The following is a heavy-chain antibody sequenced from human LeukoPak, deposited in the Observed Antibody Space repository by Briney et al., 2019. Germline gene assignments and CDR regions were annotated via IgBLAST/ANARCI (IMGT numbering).Heavy chain of an antibody. CDR1: GFTFSSYE. J-gene: IGHJ6*03. Sequence: GGSLRLSCAASGFTFSSYEMNWVRQAPGKGLEWVSYISSSGSTIYYADSVKGRFTISRDNAKNSLYLQMNSLRAEDTAVYYCASLIRDYYYDSGSYPVYYYYMDLWGKGTTVTISS. CDR3: ASLIRDYYYDSGSYPVYYYYMDL. V-gene: IGHV3-48*03. CDR2: ISSSGSTI. D-gene: IGHD3-10*01.